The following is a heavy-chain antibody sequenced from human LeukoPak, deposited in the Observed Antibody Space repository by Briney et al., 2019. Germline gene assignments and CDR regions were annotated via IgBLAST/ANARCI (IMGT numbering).Heavy chain of an antibody. CDR1: GFTFSSYA. D-gene: IGHD3-10*01. CDR2: ISGSGGST. Sequence: AGGSLRLSCAASGFTFSSYAMSWVRQAPGKGLEWVSAISGSGGSTYYADSVKGRFTISRDNSKNTLYLQMNSLRAEDTAVYYCAKGAYYYGSGFPDHWGQGTLVTVSS. J-gene: IGHJ5*02. V-gene: IGHV3-23*01. CDR3: AKGAYYYGSGFPDH.